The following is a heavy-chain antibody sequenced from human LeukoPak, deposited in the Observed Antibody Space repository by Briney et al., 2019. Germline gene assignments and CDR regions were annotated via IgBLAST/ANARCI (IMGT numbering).Heavy chain of an antibody. Sequence: GASVKVSCKASGYTFTSYAMHWVRQAPGQRLEWMGWINAGNGNTKYSQKFQGRVTITRDTSASTAYMELSSLRIEDTAVYFCARSTVTPNWFDPWGQGTLVTVSS. V-gene: IGHV1-3*01. CDR2: INAGNGNT. CDR1: GYTFTSYA. J-gene: IGHJ5*02. CDR3: ARSTVTPNWFDP. D-gene: IGHD4-17*01.